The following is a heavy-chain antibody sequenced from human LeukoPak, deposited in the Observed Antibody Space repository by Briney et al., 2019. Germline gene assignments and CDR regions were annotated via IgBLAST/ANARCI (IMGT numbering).Heavy chain of an antibody. CDR3: ARDGHPFDS. J-gene: IGHJ4*02. Sequence: GGSLRLSCAASEFRFTSYWMSWDRQAPGKGLEWVANINQDGSEKYYGDSVKGRFTISRDNAKNSLYLQMSSLRAEDTAVYFCARDGHPFDSWGQGTLVTVSS. CDR2: INQDGSEK. CDR1: EFRFTSYW. V-gene: IGHV3-7*01.